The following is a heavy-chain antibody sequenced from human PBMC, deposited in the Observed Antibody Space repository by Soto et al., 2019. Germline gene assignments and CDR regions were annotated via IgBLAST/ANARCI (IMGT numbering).Heavy chain of an antibody. V-gene: IGHV1-69*02. Sequence: SVKVSCKASGGTFSSYTISWVRQAPGQGLEWMGRIIPILGIANYAQKFQGRVTITADKSTSTAYMELSSLRSEDTAVYYCARGGTVTNDAFDIWGQGTMVTVSS. CDR1: GGTFSSYT. J-gene: IGHJ3*02. CDR2: IIPILGIA. CDR3: ARGGTVTNDAFDI. D-gene: IGHD4-17*01.